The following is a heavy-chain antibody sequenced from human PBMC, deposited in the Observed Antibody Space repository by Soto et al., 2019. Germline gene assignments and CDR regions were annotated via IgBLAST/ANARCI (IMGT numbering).Heavy chain of an antibody. J-gene: IGHJ4*02. CDR1: GFSLSTSGVG. D-gene: IGHD1-26*01. Sequence: QVTLKESGPSLVKPTQTLTLTCTFSGFSLSTSGVGVGWIRQPPGKALEWLALIYWDGDERYSPSLKSRLTIPKDTSTNQLVITITKMAPVDTATYYCAHWDFDARRGFDYWGQGTLVTVSS. CDR3: AHWDFDARRGFDY. V-gene: IGHV2-5*02. CDR2: IYWDGDE.